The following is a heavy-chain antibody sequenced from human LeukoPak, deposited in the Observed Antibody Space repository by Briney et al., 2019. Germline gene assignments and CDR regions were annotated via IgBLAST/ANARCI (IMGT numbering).Heavy chain of an antibody. CDR2: IYYSGST. J-gene: IGHJ5*02. D-gene: IGHD3-10*01. Sequence: SETLSLTCTVSGGSISSYYWSWIRQPPGKGLEWIGYIYYSGSTNYNPSLKSRVTISVDTSKNQFSLKLSSVTAADTAVYYCARGTMVRGVIINDNWFDPWGQGTLSPSPQ. CDR3: ARGTMVRGVIINDNWFDP. V-gene: IGHV4-59*01. CDR1: GGSISSYY.